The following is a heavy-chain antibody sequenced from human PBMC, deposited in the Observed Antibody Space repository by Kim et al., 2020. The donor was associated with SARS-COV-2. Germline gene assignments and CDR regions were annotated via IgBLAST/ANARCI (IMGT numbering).Heavy chain of an antibody. V-gene: IGHV3-23*01. J-gene: IGHJ4*02. CDR1: GFTFSSYA. CDR3: AKYLGVWQLSGVVDY. D-gene: IGHD2-15*01. CDR2: ISGSGGST. Sequence: GGSLRLSCAASGFTFSSYAMSWVRQAPGKGLEWVSAISGSGGSTYYADSVKGRFTISRDNSKNTLYLQMNSLRAEDTAVYYCAKYLGVWQLSGVVDYWGQGTLVTVSS.